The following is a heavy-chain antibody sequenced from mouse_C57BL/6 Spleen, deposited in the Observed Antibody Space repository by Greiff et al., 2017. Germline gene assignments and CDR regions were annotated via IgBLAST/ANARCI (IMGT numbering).Heavy chain of an antibody. V-gene: IGHV6-3*01. J-gene: IGHJ3*01. CDR1: GFTFSNYW. Sequence: LQQSGGGLVQPGGSMKLSCVASGFTFSNYWMNWVRQSPEKGLEWVAQIRLKSDNYATHYAESVKGRFTISRDDSKSSVYLQMNNLRAEDTGIYYCTGYYYGSRKDWFAYWGQGTLVTVSA. CDR3: TGYYYGSRKDWFAY. D-gene: IGHD1-1*01. CDR2: IRLKSDNYAT.